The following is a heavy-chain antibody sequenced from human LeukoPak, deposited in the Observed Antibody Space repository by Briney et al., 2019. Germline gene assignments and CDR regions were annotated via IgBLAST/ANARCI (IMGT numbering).Heavy chain of an antibody. CDR2: ISGSGGST. Sequence: GGSLRLSCAASGFTFSSYAMSWVRQAPGKGLEWVSAISGSGGSTYYADSVKGRFTISRGNSKNTLYLQMNSLRAEDTAVYYCAKDDFVVRITGKTSPFDYWGQGTLVTVSS. CDR1: GFTFSSYA. J-gene: IGHJ4*02. CDR3: AKDDFVVRITGKTSPFDY. V-gene: IGHV3-23*01. D-gene: IGHD1/OR15-1a*01.